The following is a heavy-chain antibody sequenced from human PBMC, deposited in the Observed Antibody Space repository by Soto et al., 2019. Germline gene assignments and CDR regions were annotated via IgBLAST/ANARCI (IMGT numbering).Heavy chain of an antibody. V-gene: IGHV3-9*01. J-gene: IGHJ3*02. CDR3: AKVRNRDIVVVPANAFDI. CDR1: GFTFDDYA. Sequence: EVQLVESGGGLVQPGRSLRLSCAASGFTFDDYAMHWARQAPGKGLEWVSGISWNSGSIGYADSVKGRFTISRDNAKNSLYLQMNSLRAEDTALYYCAKVRNRDIVVVPANAFDIWGQGTMVTVSS. CDR2: ISWNSGSI. D-gene: IGHD2-2*01.